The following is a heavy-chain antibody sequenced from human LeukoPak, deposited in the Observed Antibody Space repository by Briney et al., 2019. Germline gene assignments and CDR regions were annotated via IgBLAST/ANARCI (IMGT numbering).Heavy chain of an antibody. V-gene: IGHV3-23*01. CDR3: AKDRLAGYSGYDSKDY. Sequence: GASLRLSCAASGFTFSSYAMSWVRQAPGRGLERVSAISGSGGSTYYADSVKGRFTISRDSSKNTLYLQMNSLRAEDTAVYYCAKDRLAGYSGYDSKDYWGQGTLVTVSS. CDR1: GFTFSSYA. D-gene: IGHD5-12*01. J-gene: IGHJ4*02. CDR2: ISGSGGST.